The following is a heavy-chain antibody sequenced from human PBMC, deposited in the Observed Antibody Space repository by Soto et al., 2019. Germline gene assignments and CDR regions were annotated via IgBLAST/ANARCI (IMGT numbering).Heavy chain of an antibody. J-gene: IGHJ4*02. V-gene: IGHV3-21*01. CDR2: ISSSSSYI. D-gene: IGHD6-19*01. CDR1: GFTFSSYA. Sequence: PGGSLRLSCVGSGFTFSSYAMTWVRRAPGKGLEWVSSISSSSSYIYYADSVKGRFTISRDNAKNSLYLQMNSPRAEDTAVYYCARDPPVAGTYWGQGTLVTVSS. CDR3: ARDPPVAGTY.